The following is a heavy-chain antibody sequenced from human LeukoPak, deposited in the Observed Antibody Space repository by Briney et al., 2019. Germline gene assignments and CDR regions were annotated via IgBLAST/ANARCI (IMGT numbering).Heavy chain of an antibody. CDR2: INPNSGDT. D-gene: IGHD4-17*01. CDR1: GYSITGYY. J-gene: IGHJ5*02. V-gene: IGHV1-2*02. CDR3: ARGRSSTVTLNWFDP. Sequence: ASVKGSCKASGYSITGYYMHWLRQAPGQGLGWMGWINPNSGDTNFAQKFQGRVTMTRDTSISTAYLEVTGLTSDDTALYYCARGRSSTVTLNWFDPWGQGTLVIVSS.